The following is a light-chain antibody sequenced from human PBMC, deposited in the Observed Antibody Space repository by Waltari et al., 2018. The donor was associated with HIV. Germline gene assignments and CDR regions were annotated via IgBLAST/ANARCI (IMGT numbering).Light chain of an antibody. V-gene: IGLV2-8*01. Sequence: QSALTQPPSASGSPGQSVAISCTGTSSDVGGYNSVSWYQQHPGKAPKLMIDEVTKRPSGVPDRFSGSKSGNTASLTVSGLQAEDEADYYCSSYAGSNNVLFGGGTKLTVL. CDR1: SSDVGGYNS. J-gene: IGLJ2*01. CDR2: EVT. CDR3: SSYAGSNNVL.